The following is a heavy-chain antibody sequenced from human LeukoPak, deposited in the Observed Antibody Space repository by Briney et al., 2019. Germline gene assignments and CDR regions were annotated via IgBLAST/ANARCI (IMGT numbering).Heavy chain of an antibody. CDR1: GYTLTELS. CDR2: FDPEDGET. V-gene: IGHV1-24*01. Sequence: GASVKVSCKVSGYTLTELSMHWVRQAPGKGLEWMGGFDPEDGETIYAQKFQGRVTMTEDTPTDTAYMELSSLRSEDTAVYYCATAPNYYDSSGYYDYWGQGTLVTVSS. CDR3: ATAPNYYDSSGYYDY. J-gene: IGHJ4*02. D-gene: IGHD3-22*01.